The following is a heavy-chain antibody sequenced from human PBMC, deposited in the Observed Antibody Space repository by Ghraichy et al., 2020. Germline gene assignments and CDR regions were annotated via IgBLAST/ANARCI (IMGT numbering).Heavy chain of an antibody. CDR3: ARSRSRQQGADLDY. CDR2: ISPSGDYI. Sequence: GGSLRLSCAASGFAFNSYTLTWVRQAPGKGLEWVSSISPSGDYIYYADSVRGRFTISRDSARNSLYLEMNSLRAEDTAVYYCARSRSRQQGADLDYWGQGALVTLSS. D-gene: IGHD6-13*01. CDR1: GFAFNSYT. V-gene: IGHV3-21*06. J-gene: IGHJ4*02.